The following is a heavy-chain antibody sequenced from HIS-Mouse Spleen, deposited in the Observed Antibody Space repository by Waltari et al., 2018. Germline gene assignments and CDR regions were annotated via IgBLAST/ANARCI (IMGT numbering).Heavy chain of an antibody. V-gene: IGHV4-39*07. Sequence: QLQLQESGPGLVKPSETLSLTCTVSGGSISSSSYYWGWIRQPPGTGLEWIGSIYYSGRTYYNPDLKSRVTISVDTSKNQFSLKLSSVTAADTAVYYWAREIPYSSSWYDWYFDLWGRGTLVTVSS. J-gene: IGHJ2*01. D-gene: IGHD6-13*01. CDR1: GGSISSSSYY. CDR3: AREIPYSSSWYDWYFDL. CDR2: IYYSGRT.